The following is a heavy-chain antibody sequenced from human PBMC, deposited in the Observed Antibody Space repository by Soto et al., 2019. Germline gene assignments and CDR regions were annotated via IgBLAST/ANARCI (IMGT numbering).Heavy chain of an antibody. Sequence: QVQLVESGGGLVKPGGSLKLSCAASGFNITDYYMNWLRQAPGKGLEWVSYISGRAATIYSADSLKGRVIISRDISKNSLYLQVNSLRVEDKAIYSCARQAGLGGLSDMEVWGKGTTVSVSS. CDR2: ISGRAATI. D-gene: IGHD2-15*01. J-gene: IGHJ6*03. V-gene: IGHV3-11*01. CDR3: ARQAGLGGLSDMEV. CDR1: GFNITDYY.